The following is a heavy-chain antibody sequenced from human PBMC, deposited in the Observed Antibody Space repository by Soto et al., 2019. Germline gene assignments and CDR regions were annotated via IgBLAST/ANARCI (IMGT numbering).Heavy chain of an antibody. CDR1: GYTFTSYA. Sequence: QVQLVQSGAEVKKPGASVKVSCKASGYTFTSYAMHWVRQAPGQRLEWMGWINAGNGNTKYSQKFQGRVTITRDTSASTAYMELSSLRSEDTAVYYCARDLVRAGRLECSGYDPSAFDIWGQGTMVTVSS. CDR2: INAGNGNT. J-gene: IGHJ3*02. CDR3: ARDLVRAGRLECSGYDPSAFDI. V-gene: IGHV1-3*01. D-gene: IGHD5-12*01.